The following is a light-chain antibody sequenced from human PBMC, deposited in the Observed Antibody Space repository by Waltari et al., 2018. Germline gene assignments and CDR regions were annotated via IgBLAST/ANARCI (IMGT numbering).Light chain of an antibody. Sequence: EIVLTQSPGTLSLSPGERATLSCRASQSVSNNYLNWYQQKPGQAPRLLIQGASSRATGIADRFSGSGSGTDFTLTISRLEPEDFAVYYCQQYDGIVLTFGGGTRVEI. CDR2: GAS. CDR1: QSVSNNY. V-gene: IGKV3-20*01. CDR3: QQYDGIVLT. J-gene: IGKJ4*01.